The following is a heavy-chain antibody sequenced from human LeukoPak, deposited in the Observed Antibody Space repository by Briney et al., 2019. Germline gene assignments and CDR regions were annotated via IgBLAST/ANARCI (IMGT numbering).Heavy chain of an antibody. CDR2: ISSSGDFT. V-gene: IGHV3-23*01. J-gene: IGHJ4*02. D-gene: IGHD3-22*01. Sequence: GGSLRLSCAASGFTFNIYSMSWVRQAPGKGLEWVSSISSSGDFTVYAGSVKGRFTISRDNSKNTLYLQMNSLRAEDTAIYYCAKDRPNYYESNGQYYRRDGDYWSQGTLVTVSS. CDR1: GFTFNIYS. CDR3: AKDRPNYYESNGQYYRRDGDY.